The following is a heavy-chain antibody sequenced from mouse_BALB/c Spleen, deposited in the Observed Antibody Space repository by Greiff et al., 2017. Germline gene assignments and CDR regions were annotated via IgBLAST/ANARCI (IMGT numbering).Heavy chain of an antibody. D-gene: IGHD1-1*01. CDR3: ASEANYGSSYGYFDV. V-gene: IGHV1-69*01. Sequence: VQLQQPGAELVMPGASVKMSCKASGYTFTDYWMNWVKQRPGQGLEWIGAIDTSDSYTSYNQKFKGKATLTVDESYSPAYLQLSSLTSEDSAVYYCASEANYGSSYGYFDVWGAGTTVTVSS. CDR1: GYTFTDYW. J-gene: IGHJ1*01. CDR2: IDTSDSYT.